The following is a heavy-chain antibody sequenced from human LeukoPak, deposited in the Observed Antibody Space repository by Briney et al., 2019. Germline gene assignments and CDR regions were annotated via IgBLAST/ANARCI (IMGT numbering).Heavy chain of an antibody. Sequence: SETLSLTCTVSGGSVNSGDYYWSWIRQHPGKGLEWIGYIYNSGSTYYNPSLKSRVTISVDTSKNQFSLKLSSVTAADTAVYYCAREGGTVTTPYFDYWGQGTLVTVPS. CDR3: AREGGTVTTPYFDY. V-gene: IGHV4-31*03. CDR2: IYNSGST. D-gene: IGHD4-17*01. CDR1: GGSVNSGDYY. J-gene: IGHJ4*02.